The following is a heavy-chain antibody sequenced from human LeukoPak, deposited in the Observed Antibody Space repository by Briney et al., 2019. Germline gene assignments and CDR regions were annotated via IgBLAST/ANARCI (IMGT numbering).Heavy chain of an antibody. V-gene: IGHV4-38-2*01. CDR3: ARVERGSSSLDY. CDR1: GYSISSGYY. D-gene: IGHD6-6*01. Sequence: SETLSLTCAVSGYSISSGYYWGWIRQPPGKGLEWIGRIYHSGSTYYNPSLKSRVTISVDTSKNQFSLKLSSATAADTAVYYCARVERGSSSLDYWGQGTLVTVSS. J-gene: IGHJ4*02. CDR2: IYHSGST.